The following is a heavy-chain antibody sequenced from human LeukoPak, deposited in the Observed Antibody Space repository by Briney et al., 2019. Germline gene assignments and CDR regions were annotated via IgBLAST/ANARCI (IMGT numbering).Heavy chain of an antibody. J-gene: IGHJ5*02. CDR2: ISYGGSNK. CDR1: GFTFSSYG. CDR3: AKDRGLRITMFGSDP. Sequence: GGSLRLSCAASGFTFSSYGMHWVRQAPGKGLEWVAVISYGGSNKYYADSVKGRFTISRDNSKNTLYLQMNSLRAEDTAVYYCAKDRGLRITMFGSDPWGQGTLVTVSS. D-gene: IGHD3-10*02. V-gene: IGHV3-30*18.